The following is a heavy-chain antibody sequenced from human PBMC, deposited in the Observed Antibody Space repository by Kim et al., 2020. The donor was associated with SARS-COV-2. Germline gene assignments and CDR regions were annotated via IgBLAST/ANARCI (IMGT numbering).Heavy chain of an antibody. CDR2: ISGSGGST. J-gene: IGHJ6*02. CDR1: GFTFSSYA. Sequence: GGSLRLSCAASGFTFSSYAMSWVRQAPGKGLEWVSAISGSGGSTYYADSVKGRFTISRDNSKNTRYLQMNSLRAEDTAVYYCAKIEVYGSGSYGLRGMDVWGQGATVSVSS. D-gene: IGHD3-10*01. V-gene: IGHV3-23*01. CDR3: AKIEVYGSGSYGLRGMDV.